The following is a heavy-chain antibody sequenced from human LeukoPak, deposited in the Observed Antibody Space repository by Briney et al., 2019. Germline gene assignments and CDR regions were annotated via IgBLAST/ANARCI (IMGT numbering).Heavy chain of an antibody. CDR2: IYYSGST. V-gene: IGHV4-30-4*08. J-gene: IGHJ4*02. CDR1: GGSISSGDYY. Sequence: SQTLSLTCTVSGGSISSGDYYWSWTRQPPGKGLEWIGYIYYSGSTYYNPSLKSRVTISVDTSKNQFSLKLSSVTAADTAVYYCARGIVVVPAAAYYFDYWGQGTLVTVSS. D-gene: IGHD2-2*01. CDR3: ARGIVVVPAAAYYFDY.